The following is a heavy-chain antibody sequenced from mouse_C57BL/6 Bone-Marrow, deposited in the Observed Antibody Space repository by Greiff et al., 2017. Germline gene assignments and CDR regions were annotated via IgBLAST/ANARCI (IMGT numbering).Heavy chain of an antibody. J-gene: IGHJ3*01. Sequence: QVQLQQSGAELMKPGASVKLSCKATGYTFTGYWIEWVKQRPGHGLEWIGEILPGSGSTNYTEKFKGKATFTADTSSNTAYMQLSSMTTKDSAIYYCAIYYGIFAYWGQGTLVTVSA. CDR3: AIYYGIFAY. CDR2: ILPGSGST. V-gene: IGHV1-9*01. D-gene: IGHD2-1*01. CDR1: GYTFTGYW.